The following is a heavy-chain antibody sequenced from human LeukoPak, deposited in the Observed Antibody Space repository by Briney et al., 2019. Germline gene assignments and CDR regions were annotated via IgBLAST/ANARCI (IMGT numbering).Heavy chain of an antibody. Sequence: GGSLRLSCAASGFTVSSNYMSWVRQAPGKGLEWVSVIYSGGSTYYADSVKGRFTISRDNSKNTLYLQMNSLRAEDTAVYYCARVCSSGWYYDYWGQGTLVTVSS. CDR2: IYSGGST. CDR1: GFTVSSNY. J-gene: IGHJ4*02. V-gene: IGHV3-53*01. CDR3: ARVCSSGWYYDY. D-gene: IGHD6-19*01.